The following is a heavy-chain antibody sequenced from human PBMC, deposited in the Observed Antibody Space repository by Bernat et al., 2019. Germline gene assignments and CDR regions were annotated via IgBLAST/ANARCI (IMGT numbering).Heavy chain of an antibody. V-gene: IGHV3-74*01. D-gene: IGHD1-1*01. CDR3: ARGPHPDSSGTGSY. Sequence: EVQLVESGGGLVQPGGSLRLSCAASGFTFRSYCMHWVRQFPGKGLVWVSRINRDGSITNYADSVMGRFTIARDNSRKTRFLQMNSLRDVDTAIYYCARGPHPDSSGTGSYWGQGTLVTVSS. CDR1: GFTFRSYC. J-gene: IGHJ4*02. CDR2: INRDGSIT.